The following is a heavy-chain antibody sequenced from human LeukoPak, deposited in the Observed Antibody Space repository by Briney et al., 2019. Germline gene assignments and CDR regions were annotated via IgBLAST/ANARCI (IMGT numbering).Heavy chain of an antibody. CDR1: GGSISSYY. Sequence: NASETLSLTCTVSGGSISSYYWSWIRQPAGKGPEWIGRIYTSGSTNYNPSLKSRVTMSVDTSKNQFSLKLSSVTAADTAVYYCAREEWELPPAYFDYWGQGTLVTVSS. V-gene: IGHV4-4*07. D-gene: IGHD1-26*01. CDR3: AREEWELPPAYFDY. J-gene: IGHJ4*02. CDR2: IYTSGST.